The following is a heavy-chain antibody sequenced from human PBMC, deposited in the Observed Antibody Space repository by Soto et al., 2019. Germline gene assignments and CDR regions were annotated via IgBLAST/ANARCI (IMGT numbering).Heavy chain of an antibody. Sequence: ASVKVSCKASGDTFTGHYMHWVRQAPGQGLEWMGWINPDSGGTNYAQKFQGWVTMTRDTSSSTVSMEVRRLKSGDTAVYYCARDSSPVPGSMDVWAQGTTVT. CDR3: ARDSSPVPGSMDV. V-gene: IGHV1-2*04. CDR1: GDTFTGHY. D-gene: IGHD1-1*01. CDR2: INPDSGGT. J-gene: IGHJ6*02.